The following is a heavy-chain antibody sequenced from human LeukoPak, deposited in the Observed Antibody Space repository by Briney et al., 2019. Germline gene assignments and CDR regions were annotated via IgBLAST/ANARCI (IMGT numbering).Heavy chain of an antibody. CDR2: INPNSGGT. Sequence: LRASVKVSCKASGYTFTGYYMHWVRQAPGQGLEWMGWINPNSGGTNYAQKFQGRVTMTRDTSISTAYMELSRLRSDDTAVYYCARDVVAARPLYYMDVWGKGTTVTVSS. CDR1: GYTFTGYY. CDR3: ARDVVAARPLYYMDV. D-gene: IGHD2-15*01. V-gene: IGHV1-2*02. J-gene: IGHJ6*03.